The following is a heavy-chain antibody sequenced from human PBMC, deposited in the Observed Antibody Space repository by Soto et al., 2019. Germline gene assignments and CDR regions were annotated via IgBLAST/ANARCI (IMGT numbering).Heavy chain of an antibody. CDR1: GDSVSSNSAA. J-gene: IGHJ6*02. CDR3: ARDPNPPLCSSTSWSSYYYYGMDV. D-gene: IGHD2-2*01. CDR2: TYYRSKWYN. Sequence: SQTLSLTCAISGDSVSSNSAAWNWIRQSPSRGLEWLGRTYYRSKWYNDYAVSVKSRITINPDTSKNQFSLQLNSVTPEDTAVYYCARDPNPPLCSSTSWSSYYYYGMDVWGQGTKVTVSS. V-gene: IGHV6-1*01.